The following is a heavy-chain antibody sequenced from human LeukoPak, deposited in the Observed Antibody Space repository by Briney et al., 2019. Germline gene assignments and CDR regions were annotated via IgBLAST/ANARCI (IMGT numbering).Heavy chain of an antibody. J-gene: IGHJ3*02. D-gene: IGHD3-9*01. CDR3: AEETGHYDILTGYYLYAFDI. CDR1: GFTFNSYT. Sequence: GGSLRLSCAASGFTFNSYTMNWVRQAPGKGLEWVSSISSSSSYIYYADSVKGRFTISRDNSKNTLYLQMNSLRAEDTAVYYCAEETGHYDILTGYYLYAFDIWGQGTMVTVSS. V-gene: IGHV3-21*04. CDR2: ISSSSSYI.